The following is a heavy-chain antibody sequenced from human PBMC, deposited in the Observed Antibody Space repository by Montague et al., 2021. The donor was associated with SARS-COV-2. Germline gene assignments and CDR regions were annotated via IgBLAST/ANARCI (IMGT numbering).Heavy chain of an antibody. CDR2: VIHSGKT. Sequence: FSGEHGRWMRQSPGRGLEGRGEVIHSGKTSYNPSLQRRRTRSVDTYKKQFSLRRSSVTAADTAVYFCAKGSHIYETRGLRTGWFDPWGQGTLVTVSS. CDR3: AKGSHIYETRGLRTGWFDP. D-gene: IGHD7-27*01. V-gene: IGHV4-34*01. J-gene: IGHJ5*02. CDR1: FSGEH.